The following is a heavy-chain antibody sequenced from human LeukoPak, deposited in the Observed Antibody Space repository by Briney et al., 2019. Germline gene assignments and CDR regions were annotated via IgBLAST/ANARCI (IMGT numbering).Heavy chain of an antibody. Sequence: GASVKVSCKASGGTFSSYAISWVRQAPGQGLEWMGRIIPILGIANYAQKFQGRVTIIADKSTSTAYMELSSLRSEDTAVYCCARARERIDSSSWYGGNFDYWGQGTLVTVSS. CDR2: IIPILGIA. CDR1: GGTFSSYA. D-gene: IGHD6-13*01. J-gene: IGHJ4*02. V-gene: IGHV1-69*04. CDR3: ARARERIDSSSWYGGNFDY.